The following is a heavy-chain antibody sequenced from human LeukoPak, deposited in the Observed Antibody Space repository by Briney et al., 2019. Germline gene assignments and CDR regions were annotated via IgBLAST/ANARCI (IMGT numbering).Heavy chain of an antibody. CDR3: ARASGIRYFDWLFLPFDY. D-gene: IGHD3-9*01. V-gene: IGHV4-59*01. J-gene: IGHJ4*02. CDR2: IYYSGST. CDR1: GGSISSYY. Sequence: PSETLSLTCTVSGGSISSYYWSWILQPPGKGLEWIGYIYYSGSTNYNPSLKSRVTISVDTSKNQFSLKLSSVTAADTAVYYCARASGIRYFDWLFLPFDYWGQGTLVTVSS.